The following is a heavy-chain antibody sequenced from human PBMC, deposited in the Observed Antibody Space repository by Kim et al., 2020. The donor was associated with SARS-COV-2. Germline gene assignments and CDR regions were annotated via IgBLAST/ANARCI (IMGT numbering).Heavy chain of an antibody. V-gene: IGHV3-33*05. D-gene: IGHD5-12*01. CDR1: GFTFSSYG. J-gene: IGHJ4*02. CDR2: ISYDGSNK. Sequence: GGSLRLSCAAYGFTFSSYGMHWVRQAPGKGLEWVAVISYDGSNKYYADSVKGRFTISRDNSKNTLYLQMNSLRAEDTAVYYCARDWEWLRHFDYWGQGTLVTVSS. CDR3: ARDWEWLRHFDY.